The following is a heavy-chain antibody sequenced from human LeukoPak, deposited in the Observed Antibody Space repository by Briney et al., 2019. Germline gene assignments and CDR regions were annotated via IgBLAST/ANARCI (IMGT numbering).Heavy chain of an antibody. CDR2: ISYDGSNK. CDR3: AKPTIYDYVWVGMDV. D-gene: IGHD3-16*01. V-gene: IGHV3-30*18. J-gene: IGHJ6*02. CDR1: GFTFSSYG. Sequence: GRSLRLSCAASGFTFSSYGMHWVRQAPGKGLEWVTVISYDGSNKFYADSVKGRFTISRDNSKNTLYLQMNSLRAEDTAVYYCAKPTIYDYVWVGMDVWGQGTTVTVSS.